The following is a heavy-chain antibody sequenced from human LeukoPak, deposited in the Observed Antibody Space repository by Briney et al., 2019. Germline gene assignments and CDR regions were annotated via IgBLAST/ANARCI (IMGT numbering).Heavy chain of an antibody. CDR1: GFTFSSYA. D-gene: IGHD3-10*01. CDR2: ISGSGGST. CDR3: AKWLGGWFLSSMYYFDY. Sequence: PGGSLRLSCAVSGFTFSSYAMSWVRQAPGKGLEWVPAISGSGGSTYYADSVKGRFTISRDNSKNTLYLQMNSLRAEDTAVYYCAKWLGGWFLSSMYYFDYWGQGTLVTVSS. V-gene: IGHV3-23*01. J-gene: IGHJ4*02.